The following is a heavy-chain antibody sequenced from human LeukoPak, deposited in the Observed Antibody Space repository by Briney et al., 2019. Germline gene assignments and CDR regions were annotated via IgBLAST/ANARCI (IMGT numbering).Heavy chain of an antibody. CDR3: AKDRAGGWTGVDY. Sequence: GGSLRLSCAASGFTFSSYGMHWVRQAPGKGLEWVAVISYDGSNKYYADSVKGRFTISRDNSKNTLYLQMNSLRAEDTAVYYCAKDRAGGWTGVDYWGQGTLVTVSS. CDR2: ISYDGSNK. D-gene: IGHD6-19*01. J-gene: IGHJ4*02. CDR1: GFTFSSYG. V-gene: IGHV3-30*18.